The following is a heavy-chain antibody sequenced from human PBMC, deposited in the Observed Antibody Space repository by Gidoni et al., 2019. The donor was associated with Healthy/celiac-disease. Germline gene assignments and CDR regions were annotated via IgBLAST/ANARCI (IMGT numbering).Heavy chain of an antibody. CDR3: ARPEYGDSPDYYYGMDV. CDR1: GGSTSSSSYY. CDR2: IYYSGST. D-gene: IGHD4-17*01. Sequence: QLQLQESGPGLVQPSETLSLTCTVSGGSTSSSSYYWVWIRQPPGKGLEWSGSIYYSGSTYYNPSLKSRVTVAVDTSKTQFSLKVSSVTAADTAGYYGARPEYGDSPDYYYGMDVWGQGTTVTVSS. J-gene: IGHJ6*02. V-gene: IGHV4-39*01.